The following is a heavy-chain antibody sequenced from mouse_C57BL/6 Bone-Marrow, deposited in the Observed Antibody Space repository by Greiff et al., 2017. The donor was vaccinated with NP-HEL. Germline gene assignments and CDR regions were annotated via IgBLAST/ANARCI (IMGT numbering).Heavy chain of an antibody. D-gene: IGHD2-2*01. J-gene: IGHJ3*01. V-gene: IGHV1-59*01. CDR1: GYTFTSYW. CDR3: ARVSTMVKWFDY. Sequence: QVQLQQSGAELVRPGTSVKLSCKASGYTFTSYWMHWVKQRPGQGLEWIGVIDPSDSYTNYNQKFKGKATLTVDTSSSTAYMQLSSLTSEDSAVYDCARVSTMVKWFDYWGQGTLVTVSA. CDR2: IDPSDSYT.